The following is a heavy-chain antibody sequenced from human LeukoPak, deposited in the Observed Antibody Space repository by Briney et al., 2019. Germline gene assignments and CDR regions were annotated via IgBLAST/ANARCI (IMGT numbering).Heavy chain of an antibody. CDR3: ARGGLRFLEWLRD. CDR1: GYTFTGYY. V-gene: IGHV1-2*02. CDR2: INPNSGGT. Sequence: ASVKLSCKASGYTFTGYYMNWVRQAPGQGLEWMGWINPNSGGTKYAQTFQGRVTMTRDTSISTAYMELSRLGSDDTAIYYCARGGLRFLEWLRDWGQGALVTVSS. D-gene: IGHD3-3*01. J-gene: IGHJ4*02.